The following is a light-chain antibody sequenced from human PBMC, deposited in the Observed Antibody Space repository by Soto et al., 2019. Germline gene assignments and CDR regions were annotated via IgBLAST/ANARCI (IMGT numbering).Light chain of an antibody. Sequence: IQMTQSPSTLSASVGDRVTITCRASQSIGRWLAWYQQKPGKAPKLLIYDASSLESGVPSRFSGSGSGTEFTLTISSLQPDDFATYYCQQYNSSPWTLGQGTKVDIK. CDR3: QQYNSSPWT. CDR2: DAS. V-gene: IGKV1-5*01. J-gene: IGKJ1*01. CDR1: QSIGRW.